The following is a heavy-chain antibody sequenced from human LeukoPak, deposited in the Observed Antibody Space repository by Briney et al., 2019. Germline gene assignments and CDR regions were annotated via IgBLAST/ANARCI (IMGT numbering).Heavy chain of an antibody. J-gene: IGHJ4*02. CDR2: IYYSGST. CDR1: GGSISSYY. CDR3: ARASRTDWLLDPLDLDY. V-gene: IGHV4-59*01. Sequence: PSETLSLTCTVSGGSISSYYWSWIRQPPGKGLEWIGYIYYSGSTNYNPSLKSRVTISVDTSKNQFSLKLSSVTAADTAVYYCARASRTDWLLDPLDLDYWGQGTLVTVSS. D-gene: IGHD3/OR15-3a*01.